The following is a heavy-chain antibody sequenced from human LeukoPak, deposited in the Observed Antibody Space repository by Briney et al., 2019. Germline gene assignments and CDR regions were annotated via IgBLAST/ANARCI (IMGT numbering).Heavy chain of an antibody. CDR3: AGTLSSIAARPGTMEY. J-gene: IGHJ4*02. V-gene: IGHV5-51*01. CDR1: GYSFTSYW. Sequence: GESLKISCKGSGYSFTSYWIGWVRQMPGKGLEWMGIIYPGDSDTRYSPSFQGQVTISADKSISTAYLQWSSLKASDTAMYYCAGTLSSIAARPGTMEYWGQGTLVTVSS. CDR2: IYPGDSDT. D-gene: IGHD6-6*01.